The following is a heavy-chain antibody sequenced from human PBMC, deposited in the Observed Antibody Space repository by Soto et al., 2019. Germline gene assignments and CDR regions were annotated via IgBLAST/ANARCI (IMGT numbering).Heavy chain of an antibody. V-gene: IGHV3-30*18. CDR3: AKVKSYYYYYYGMDV. CDR1: GFTFSSYG. CDR2: ISYDGGNK. Sequence: GGSLRLSCAASGFTFSSYGMHWVRQAPGKGLEWVAVISYDGGNKYYADSVKGRFTISRDNSKNTLYLQMNSLRAEDTAVYYCAKVKSYYYYYYGMDVWGQGTTVTVSS. J-gene: IGHJ6*02.